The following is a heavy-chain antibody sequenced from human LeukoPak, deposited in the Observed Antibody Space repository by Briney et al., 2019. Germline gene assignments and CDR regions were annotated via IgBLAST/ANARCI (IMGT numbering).Heavy chain of an antibody. Sequence: SETLSLTCTVSGGSISSTTYYWGWIRQPPGKGLEWIGSIYYSGSTYYNPSLKSRVTISVDTSKNQFSLKLNSVTAADTAVYYCACHTGGNLDAFDLWGQGTMVTVSS. J-gene: IGHJ3*01. CDR2: IYYSGST. CDR3: ACHTGGNLDAFDL. V-gene: IGHV4-39*01. D-gene: IGHD4-23*01. CDR1: GGSISSTTYY.